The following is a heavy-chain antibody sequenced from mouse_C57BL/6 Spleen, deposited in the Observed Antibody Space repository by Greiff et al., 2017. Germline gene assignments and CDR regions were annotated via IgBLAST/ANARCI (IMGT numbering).Heavy chain of an antibody. CDR1: GYTFTSYG. V-gene: IGHV1-81*01. D-gene: IGHD1-1*01. CDR3: AREDYYGSSLGYFDV. CDR2: IYPRSGNT. J-gene: IGHJ1*03. Sequence: VKLVESGAELARPGASVKLSCKASGYTFTSYGISWVKQRTGQGLEWIGEIYPRSGNTYYNEKFKGKATLTADKSSSTAYMELRSLTSEDSAVYFCAREDYYGSSLGYFDVWGTGTTVTVSS.